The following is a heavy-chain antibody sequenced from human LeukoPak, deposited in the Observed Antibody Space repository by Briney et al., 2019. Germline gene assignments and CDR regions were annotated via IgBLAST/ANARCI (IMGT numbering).Heavy chain of an antibody. D-gene: IGHD2-8*01. CDR1: GGSISSSSYY. CDR3: ARGYCTNAVCSLGPTQA. Sequence: SETLSLTCTVSGGSISSSSYYWSWIRQPPGKGLEWIGYIYYSGSTNYNPSLKSRVTISVDTSKNQFSLKLSSVTAADTAVYYCARGYCTNAVCSLGPTQAWGQGTLVTVSS. V-gene: IGHV4-61*05. J-gene: IGHJ4*02. CDR2: IYYSGST.